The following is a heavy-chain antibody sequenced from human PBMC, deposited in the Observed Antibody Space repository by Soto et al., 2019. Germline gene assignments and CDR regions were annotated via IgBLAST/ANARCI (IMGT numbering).Heavy chain of an antibody. CDR1: GYTFTSYY. CDR2: INPSGGST. V-gene: IGHV1-46*01. J-gene: IGHJ4*02. D-gene: IGHD6-13*01. Sequence: ASVKVSCKASGYTFTSYYMHWVRQAPGQGLEWMGIINPSGGSTSYTQKFQGRVTMTRDTSASTVYMELSSLRSEDTAVYYCASRLAAAGPDYWGQGTLVTVSS. CDR3: ASRLAAAGPDY.